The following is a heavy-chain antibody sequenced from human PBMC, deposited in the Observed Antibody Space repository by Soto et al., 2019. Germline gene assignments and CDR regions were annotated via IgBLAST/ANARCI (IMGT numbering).Heavy chain of an antibody. CDR1: GGTFSSYA. V-gene: IGHV1-69*13. J-gene: IGHJ4*02. CDR3: AREPLVGVQDY. CDR2: IIPIFGTA. Sequence: AAVKVSCKASGGTFSSYAISWVRQAPGQGLEWMGGIIPIFGTANYAQKFQGRVTITADESTSTAYMELSSLRSEDTAVYYFAREPLVGVQDYWGQGTLVTVSS. D-gene: IGHD1-26*01.